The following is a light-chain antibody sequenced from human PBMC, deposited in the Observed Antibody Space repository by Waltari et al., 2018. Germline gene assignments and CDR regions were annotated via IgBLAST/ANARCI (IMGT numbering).Light chain of an antibody. V-gene: IGKV1-5*03. CDR2: KAT. Sequence: DIQMTQSPSTLSASVGDRVTIICRASQSISNWLAWYQQNPGKAPKLLVHKATTLESGVPSRFSGSGSGTEFTLTISSLQPDDFATYYCQQYNSYSTFGQGTKLEMK. J-gene: IGKJ2*01. CDR3: QQYNSYST. CDR1: QSISNW.